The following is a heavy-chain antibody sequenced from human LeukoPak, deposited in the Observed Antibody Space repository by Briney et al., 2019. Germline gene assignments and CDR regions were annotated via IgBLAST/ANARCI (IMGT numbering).Heavy chain of an antibody. CDR2: ISSSSSTI. CDR3: ARDQWELLFDY. V-gene: IGHV3-48*04. J-gene: IGHJ4*02. CDR1: GFTFSSYS. D-gene: IGHD1-26*01. Sequence: GGSLRLSCAASGFTFSSYSMNWVRQAPGKGLEWVSYISSSSSTIYYADSVKGRFTISRDNAKNSLYLQMNSLRAEDTAVYYCARDQWELLFDYWGQGTLVTVSS.